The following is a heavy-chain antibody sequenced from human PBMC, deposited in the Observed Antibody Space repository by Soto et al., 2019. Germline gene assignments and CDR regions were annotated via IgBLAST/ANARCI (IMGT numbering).Heavy chain of an antibody. J-gene: IGHJ6*02. CDR3: ARDIGSRYSSGWYGGEGYYYGMDV. CDR1: GGSISSYY. D-gene: IGHD6-19*01. CDR2: IYYSGST. Sequence: SETLSLTCTVSGGSISSYYWSWIRQPPGKGLEWIGYIYYSGSTNYNPSLKSRVTISVDTSKNQSSLKLSSVTAADTAVYYCARDIGSRYSSGWYGGEGYYYGMDVWGQGTTVTVSS. V-gene: IGHV4-59*01.